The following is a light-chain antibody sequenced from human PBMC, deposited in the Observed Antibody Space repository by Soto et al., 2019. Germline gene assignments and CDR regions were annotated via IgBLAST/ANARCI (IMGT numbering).Light chain of an antibody. CDR1: QSVSSN. Sequence: EIVMTQSPATLSVSPGERATLSCRASQSVSSNLAWYQQKPGQAPRLLIYGESTRPTGIPARFSGSGSGTEFTLTISSLQSEDFAVYYCQQYNSWPPYTFGEGTKLEL. V-gene: IGKV3-15*01. J-gene: IGKJ2*01. CDR2: GES. CDR3: QQYNSWPPYT.